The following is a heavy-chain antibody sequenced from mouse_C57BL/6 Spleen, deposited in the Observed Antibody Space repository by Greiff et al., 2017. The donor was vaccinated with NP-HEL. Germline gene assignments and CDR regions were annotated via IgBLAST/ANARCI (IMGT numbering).Heavy chain of an antibody. J-gene: IGHJ3*01. CDR3: ARTGSNLFAY. Sequence: QVHVKQSGAELARPGASVKLSCKASGYTFTSYGISWVKQSTGQGLEWIGEIYPRSGNTYYNEKFKGKATLTVDKSSSTAYMELRSLTSEDSAVYYCARTGSNLFAYWGQGTLVTVSA. V-gene: IGHV1-81*01. CDR2: IYPRSGNT. CDR1: GYTFTSYG. D-gene: IGHD2-5*01.